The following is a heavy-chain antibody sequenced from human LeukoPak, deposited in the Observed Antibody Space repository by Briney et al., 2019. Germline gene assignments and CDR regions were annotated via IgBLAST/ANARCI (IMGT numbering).Heavy chain of an antibody. J-gene: IGHJ4*02. Sequence: PGGSLRLSCAASGFTFSSYAMHWVRQAPGKGLEWVAVISYDGSNKYYADSVKGRFTISRDNSKNTLYLQMNSLRAEDTAVYYCARHGLGLRNFDYWGQGTLVTVSS. D-gene: IGHD2-15*01. V-gene: IGHV3-30*04. CDR1: GFTFSSYA. CDR3: ARHGLGLRNFDY. CDR2: ISYDGSNK.